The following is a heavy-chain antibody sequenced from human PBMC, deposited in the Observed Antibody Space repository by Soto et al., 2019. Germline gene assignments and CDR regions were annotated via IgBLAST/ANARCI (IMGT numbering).Heavy chain of an antibody. CDR2: INPNSGGT. D-gene: IGHD3-10*01. J-gene: IGHJ6*02. CDR3: ARDLYGSGSYIYYYGMDV. Sequence: QVQLVQSGAEVKKPGASVKVSCKASGYTFTGYYMHWVRQAPGQGLEWMGWINPNSGGTNYAQKFQGRVTITRDTSISTAYMELSRLRSDDTAVYYCARDLYGSGSYIYYYGMDVWGQGTTVTVSS. V-gene: IGHV1-2*02. CDR1: GYTFTGYY.